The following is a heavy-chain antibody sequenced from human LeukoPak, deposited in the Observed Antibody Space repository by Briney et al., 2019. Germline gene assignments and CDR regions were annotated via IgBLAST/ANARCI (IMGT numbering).Heavy chain of an antibody. CDR3: AKDIAARPGYNWFDP. CDR1: GFTFSSYA. Sequence: QTGGSLRLSCAASGFTFSSYAMSWVRQAPGKGLEWVSAISGSGGSTYYADSVKGRFTISRDNSKNTLYLQMNSLRAEDTAVYYCAKDIAARPGYNWFDPRGQGTLVTVSS. D-gene: IGHD6-6*01. CDR2: ISGSGGST. J-gene: IGHJ5*02. V-gene: IGHV3-23*01.